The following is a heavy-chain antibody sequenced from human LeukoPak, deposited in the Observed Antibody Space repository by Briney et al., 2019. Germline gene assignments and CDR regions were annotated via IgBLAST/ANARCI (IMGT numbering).Heavy chain of an antibody. CDR3: AKQLGYCSDGSCYFPY. D-gene: IGHD2-15*01. J-gene: IGHJ4*02. Sequence: GGSLRLSCAASGFTFTSHGIHWVRQAPGKGLEWVAVLWYDGSNTYYGDSVKGRFTISRDNSKNMVYLRMNSLRAEDTAVYYCAKQLGYCSDGSCYFPYWGQGTLVTVSS. CDR2: LWYDGSNT. CDR1: GFTFTSHG. V-gene: IGHV3-33*06.